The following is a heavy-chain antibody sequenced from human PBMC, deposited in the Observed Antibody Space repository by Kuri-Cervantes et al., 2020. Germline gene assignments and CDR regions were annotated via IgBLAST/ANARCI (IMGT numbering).Heavy chain of an antibody. D-gene: IGHD3-16*02. CDR1: GFTFDDYA. J-gene: IGHJ6*03. CDR3: TTDGIIDYYYMDV. V-gene: IGHV3-9*01. Sequence: SLKISCAASGFTFDDYAMHWVRQAPGKGLEWVSGISWNSGSIGYADSVKGRFTISRDNAKNSLYLQMNSLRAEDTAVYYCTTDGIIDYYYMDVWGKGTTVTVSS. CDR2: ISWNSGSI.